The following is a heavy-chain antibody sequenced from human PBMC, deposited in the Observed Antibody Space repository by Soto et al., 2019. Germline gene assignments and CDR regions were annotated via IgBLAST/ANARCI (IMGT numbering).Heavy chain of an antibody. CDR2: ISNSGTA. J-gene: IGHJ4*02. Sequence: KTSETLSLTCTVSGGSMSGYSWSWIRQPPGRGLEWIGHISNSGTANYNPSLKSRVTMSVDTSKNQISLKVTSVTAADTAVYYCASSGAGSGDYWGQGTLVTVSS. CDR1: GGSMSGYS. D-gene: IGHD3-10*01. CDR3: ASSGAGSGDY. V-gene: IGHV4-59*01.